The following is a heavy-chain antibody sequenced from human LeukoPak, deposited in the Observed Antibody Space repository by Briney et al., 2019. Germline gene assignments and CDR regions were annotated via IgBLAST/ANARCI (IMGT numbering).Heavy chain of an antibody. CDR2: IRYDGSNK. CDR1: GFTFSSYG. D-gene: IGHD2-8*01. Sequence: GGSLRLSCAASGFTFSSYGMRWVRQAPGKGLEWVAVIRYDGSNKYYADSVKGRFTISRDNSKNALYLQMNSLRAEDTAVYYCARDNRLVYAIEYYMDVWGKGTTVTVSS. J-gene: IGHJ6*03. CDR3: ARDNRLVYAIEYYMDV. V-gene: IGHV3-33*01.